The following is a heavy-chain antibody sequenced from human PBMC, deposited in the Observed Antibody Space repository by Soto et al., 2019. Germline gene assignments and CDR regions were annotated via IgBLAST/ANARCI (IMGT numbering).Heavy chain of an antibody. CDR3: ARDIASPGGDYFDS. D-gene: IGHD2-21*01. V-gene: IGHV3-21*06. CDR1: GFTFRNYY. CDR2: ISTGGAYM. J-gene: IGHJ4*02. Sequence: EVQLVESGGGLVKAGGSLRLFCTASGFTFRNYYMNWVRQAPGKGLEWVSSISTGGAYMFYADSVKGRFTISRDNAQNSLFLQIDSPRAEDTAVYYCARDIASPGGDYFDSWGQGTLVTVSS.